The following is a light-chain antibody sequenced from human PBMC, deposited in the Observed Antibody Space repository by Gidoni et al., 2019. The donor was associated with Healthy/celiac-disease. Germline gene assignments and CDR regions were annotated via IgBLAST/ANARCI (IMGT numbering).Light chain of an antibody. CDR3: QQRSNWTT. CDR1: QSVSSY. V-gene: IGKV3-11*01. J-gene: IGKJ5*01. Sequence: EIVLTQSPATLSLSPGETATLSCRASQSVSSYLAWYQQKPGQAHRLLIYDASNRATGIPARFSGSGSGTDFTITISSLEPEDFAVYYCQQRSNWTTFGQGTRLEIK. CDR2: DAS.